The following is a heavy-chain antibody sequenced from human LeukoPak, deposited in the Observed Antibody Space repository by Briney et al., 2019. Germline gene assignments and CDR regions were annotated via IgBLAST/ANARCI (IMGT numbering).Heavy chain of an antibody. J-gene: IGHJ5*02. D-gene: IGHD6-13*01. CDR3: ARQGAAALNWFDP. V-gene: IGHV4-39*01. Sequence: SETLSLTCTVSGGSISSSSYYWGWIRQPPGKGLEWIGSIYYSGSTYYNPSLKSRVTISVDTSKNQFSLKLSSVTAADTAAYYCARQGAAALNWFDPWGQGTLVTVSS. CDR1: GGSISSSSYY. CDR2: IYYSGST.